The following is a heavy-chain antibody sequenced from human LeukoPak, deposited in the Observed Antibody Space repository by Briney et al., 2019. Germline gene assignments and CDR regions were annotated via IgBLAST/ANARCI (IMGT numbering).Heavy chain of an antibody. CDR1: GGTFSSYA. CDR2: IIPIFGTA. Sequence: SVKVSCKASGGTFSSYAISWVRQAPGQGLEWMGGIIPIFGTANYEQKFQGRVTITTDESTSTAYMELSSLRSEDTAVYYCARGPRLYYYGSGSYPRDYYYYMDVWGKGTTVTVSS. D-gene: IGHD3-10*01. J-gene: IGHJ6*03. CDR3: ARGPRLYYYGSGSYPRDYYYYMDV. V-gene: IGHV1-69*05.